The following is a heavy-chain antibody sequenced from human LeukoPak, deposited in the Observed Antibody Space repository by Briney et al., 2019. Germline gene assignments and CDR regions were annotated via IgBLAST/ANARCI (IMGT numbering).Heavy chain of an antibody. V-gene: IGHV4-39*01. J-gene: IGHJ4*02. Sequence: SETLSLTCTVSGGSISSSSYYWGWIRQPPGKGLEWIGSIYYSGSTYYNPSLKSRVTISVDTSKNRFSLKLSSVTAADTAVYYCASQYYDFWSGYDRRLDYWGQGTLVTVSS. CDR1: GGSISSSSYY. D-gene: IGHD3-3*01. CDR2: IYYSGST. CDR3: ASQYYDFWSGYDRRLDY.